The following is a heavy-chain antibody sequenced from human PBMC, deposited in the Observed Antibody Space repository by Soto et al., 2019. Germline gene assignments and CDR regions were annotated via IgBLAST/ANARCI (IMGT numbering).Heavy chain of an antibody. CDR2: IYDSETT. D-gene: IGHD3-10*01. V-gene: IGHV4-4*02. J-gene: IGHJ5*01. CDR3: ARVMIRGFPPRWFDS. Sequence: QAQQQESGPGLVKPSGTLSLTCAMSSGSISGRDWWSWVRQSPGKGLEWLGEIYDSETTNYNPSLRSRVSMSADDSKQQFSLTLRSVTAAATAVYYCARVMIRGFPPRWFDSWGQGVPVIVSS. CDR1: SGSISGRDW.